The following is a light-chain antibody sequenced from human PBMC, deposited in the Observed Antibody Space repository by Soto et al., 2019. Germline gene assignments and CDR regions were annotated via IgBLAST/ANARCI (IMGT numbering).Light chain of an antibody. V-gene: IGKV1-8*01. CDR3: QQYYSYPRT. Sequence: AIRMTQSPSSLSASTGDRVTITCRASQGISSYLAWYQQKPGKAPKLLIYAASTLQSGVPSRFSGSGSGTDFNLTVSCLQSEDFATYCCQQYYSYPRTFGQGTKVEIK. CDR1: QGISSY. CDR2: AAS. J-gene: IGKJ1*01.